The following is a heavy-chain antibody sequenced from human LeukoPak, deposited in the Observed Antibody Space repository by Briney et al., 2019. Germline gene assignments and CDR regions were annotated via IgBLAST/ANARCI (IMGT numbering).Heavy chain of an antibody. V-gene: IGHV3-30-3*01. Sequence: PGGSLRLSCAASGFTFSSYAMHWVRQAPGKGLEWVAVISYDGSNKYYADSVKGRFTISRDNSKNTLYLQMNSLRAEDTAVYYCAREGGITFDYWGQGTPVTVSS. D-gene: IGHD1-14*01. CDR3: AREGGITFDY. CDR2: ISYDGSNK. CDR1: GFTFSSYA. J-gene: IGHJ4*02.